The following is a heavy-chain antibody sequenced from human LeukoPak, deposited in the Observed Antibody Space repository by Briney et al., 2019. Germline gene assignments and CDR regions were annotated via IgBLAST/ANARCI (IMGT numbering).Heavy chain of an antibody. CDR1: GGSFSGYF. Sequence: PSETLSLTGAVYGGSFSGYFWSWLRQPPWKGLEWVGEINHSGSTKYNPSLKRRVTISVDTSKNQFSLKLSSVTAADTAVYYCARSKYYYGSAFNWFDPWGQGTLVTVSS. CDR2: INHSGST. J-gene: IGHJ5*02. CDR3: ARSKYYYGSAFNWFDP. V-gene: IGHV4-34*01. D-gene: IGHD3-10*01.